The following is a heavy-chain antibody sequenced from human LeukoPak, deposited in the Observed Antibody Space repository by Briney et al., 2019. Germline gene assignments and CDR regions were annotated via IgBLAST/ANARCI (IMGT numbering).Heavy chain of an antibody. D-gene: IGHD6-25*01. CDR3: ANSQADWFDP. Sequence: SETLSLTCTVSGGSISSSSYYWGWIRQPPGKGLEWIGSIYYSGSTYYNPSLKSRVTISVDTSKNQFSLKLSSVTAADTAVYYCANSQADWFDPWGQGTLVTVSS. CDR2: IYYSGST. V-gene: IGHV4-39*01. J-gene: IGHJ5*02. CDR1: GGSISSSSYY.